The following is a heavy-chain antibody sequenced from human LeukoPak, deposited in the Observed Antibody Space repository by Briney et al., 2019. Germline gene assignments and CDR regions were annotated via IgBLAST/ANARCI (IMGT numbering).Heavy chain of an antibody. J-gene: IGHJ4*02. V-gene: IGHV3-23*01. CDR1: GFTFSSYA. CDR3: ARASTIGAAGLFDY. CDR2: ISGSGGST. D-gene: IGHD6-13*01. Sequence: PGGSLRLSCAASGFTFSSYAMSWVRQAPGKGLEWVSAISGSGGSTYYADSVKGRFTISRDNSKNTLYLQMNSLTAEDTAIYYCARASTIGAAGLFDYWGQGALVTVSS.